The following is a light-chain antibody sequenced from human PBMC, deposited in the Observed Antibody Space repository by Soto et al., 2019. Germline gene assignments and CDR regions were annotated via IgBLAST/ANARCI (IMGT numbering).Light chain of an antibody. J-gene: IGKJ1*01. CDR2: KAS. CDR1: QSISSW. Sequence: DIHMTQSPSTLSASVGDRVTITVRASQSISSWLAWYQQKPGKAPKLMIYKASSLESGVPSWFSGSGSGTEFTLTISSLQPDAFATYYCQQYNSYSRTFGQGTKVDIK. CDR3: QQYNSYSRT. V-gene: IGKV1-5*03.